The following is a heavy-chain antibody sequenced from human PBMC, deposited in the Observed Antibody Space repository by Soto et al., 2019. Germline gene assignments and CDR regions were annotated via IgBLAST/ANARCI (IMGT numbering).Heavy chain of an antibody. V-gene: IGHV6-1*01. D-gene: IGHD6-6*01. Sequence: SQTLSLTCAISGDSVSSNNAAWNWIRQSPSRGLEWLGRTYYRSKWYSDYSLSVKSRITINPDTSKDQFSLQLNSVTPEDTALYYCARAKEYTRSSGMDVWGQGTKVTVSS. CDR3: ARAKEYTRSSGMDV. J-gene: IGHJ6*02. CDR1: GDSVSSNNAA. CDR2: TYYRSKWYS.